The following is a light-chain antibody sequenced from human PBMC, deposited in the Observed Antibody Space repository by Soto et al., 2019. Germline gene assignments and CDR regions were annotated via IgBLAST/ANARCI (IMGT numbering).Light chain of an antibody. V-gene: IGLV2-14*03. CDR1: SSDVGGYKY. Sequence: QSALTQPASVSGSPGQSITISCTGTSSDVGGYKYVSWYQQHPGKAPKLMIYDIRNRPSGVSNRFSGSKSGNTASLTISGLQAADEADYYCSSYTSSSTRVFGTGTKLTVL. J-gene: IGLJ1*01. CDR2: DIR. CDR3: SSYTSSSTRV.